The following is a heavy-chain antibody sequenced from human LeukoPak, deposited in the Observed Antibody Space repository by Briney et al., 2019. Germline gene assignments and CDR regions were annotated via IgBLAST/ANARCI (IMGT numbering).Heavy chain of an antibody. CDR3: ARRENDY. V-gene: IGHV4-39*07. CDR1: GGSISSSSYY. Sequence: SETLSLTCTVSGGSISSSSYYWSWIRQPPGKGLEWIGEINHSGSTNYNPSLKSRVTISVDTSKNQFSLKLSSVTAADTAVYYCARRENDYWGQGTLVTVSS. CDR2: INHSGST. J-gene: IGHJ4*02.